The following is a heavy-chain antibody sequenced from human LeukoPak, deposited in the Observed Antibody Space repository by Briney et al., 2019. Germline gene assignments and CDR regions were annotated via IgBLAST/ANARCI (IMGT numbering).Heavy chain of an antibody. J-gene: IGHJ3*02. D-gene: IGHD3-22*01. V-gene: IGHV4-34*01. Sequence: GSLRLSCAASGFTFSSDWVSWARQAPGKGLEWIGEINHSGSTNYNPSLKSRVTISVDTSKNQFSLKLSSVTAADTAVYYCARSKSMISRAFDIWGQGTMVTVSS. CDR2: INHSGST. CDR3: ARSKSMISRAFDI. CDR1: GFTFSSDW.